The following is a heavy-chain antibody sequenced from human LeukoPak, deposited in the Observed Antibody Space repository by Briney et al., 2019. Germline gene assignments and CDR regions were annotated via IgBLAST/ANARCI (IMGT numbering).Heavy chain of an antibody. CDR3: AREYCSGGSCYFRIDY. D-gene: IGHD2-15*01. J-gene: IGHJ4*02. V-gene: IGHV1-2*02. Sequence: ASVKVSCKASGYTFTGYYMHWVRQAPGQGLEWMGWINPNSGGTNYAQKFQGRVTMTRDTSISTAYMELSRLRSDDTAVYYCAREYCSGGSCYFRIDYWGQGTLVTVSS. CDR2: INPNSGGT. CDR1: GYTFTGYY.